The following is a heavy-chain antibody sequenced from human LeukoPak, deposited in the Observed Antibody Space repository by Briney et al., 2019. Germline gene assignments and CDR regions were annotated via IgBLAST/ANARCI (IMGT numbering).Heavy chain of an antibody. J-gene: IGHJ4*02. CDR3: AREAAAYQD. CDR2: INPNTGGA. Sequence: GASVNVSCKASGYTFTGHYMHWVRQAPGQGLEWMGRINPNTGGANYAQKFQGRVTMTRDTSITTAYMELSRLTSDDTAVYYCAREAAAYQDWGQGTLVTVSS. D-gene: IGHD6-13*01. V-gene: IGHV1-2*06. CDR1: GYTFTGHY.